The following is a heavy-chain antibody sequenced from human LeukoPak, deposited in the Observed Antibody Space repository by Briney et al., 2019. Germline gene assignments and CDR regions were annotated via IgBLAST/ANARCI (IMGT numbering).Heavy chain of an antibody. Sequence: PSETLSLTCVVYGESFSGYSWSWIRQPPGKGLEWIGEINQRRNTNYNPSLKSRVTISIDTSRNQFSLKLSSVTAADTAVYYCARHGWHAWYFDPWGRGTLVTVSS. CDR3: ARHGWHAWYFDP. J-gene: IGHJ2*01. D-gene: IGHD6-19*01. CDR1: GESFSGYS. CDR2: INQRRNT. V-gene: IGHV4-34*01.